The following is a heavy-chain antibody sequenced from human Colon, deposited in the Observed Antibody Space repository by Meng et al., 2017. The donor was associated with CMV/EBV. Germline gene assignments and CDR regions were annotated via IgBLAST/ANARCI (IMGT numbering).Heavy chain of an antibody. CDR2: ISTISGFM. Sequence: GESLKISCATSGFTFNDYAMHWVRQAPGKGLEWVSSISTISGFMYYADSVRGRFTISRDNAKNSVYLQMNSLRAEDTAVYYCARDSNDYSDYAHWFDAWGQGTLVTVSS. CDR1: GFTFNDYA. D-gene: IGHD4-11*01. V-gene: IGHV3-21*01. CDR3: ARDSNDYSDYAHWFDA. J-gene: IGHJ5*02.